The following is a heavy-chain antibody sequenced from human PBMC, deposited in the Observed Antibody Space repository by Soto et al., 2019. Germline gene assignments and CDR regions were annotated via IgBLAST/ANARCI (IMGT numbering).Heavy chain of an antibody. V-gene: IGHV4-39*07. Sequence: SETLSLTCTVSGGSISSSSYYWGWIRQPSGKGLEWIGSIYYSGSTYYNPSLKSRVTISVDTSKNQFSLKLSSVTAADTAVYYCARDSQLWFGGNWFDPWGQGTLVTVSS. J-gene: IGHJ5*02. CDR2: IYYSGST. CDR1: GGSISSSSYY. CDR3: ARDSQLWFGGNWFDP. D-gene: IGHD3-10*01.